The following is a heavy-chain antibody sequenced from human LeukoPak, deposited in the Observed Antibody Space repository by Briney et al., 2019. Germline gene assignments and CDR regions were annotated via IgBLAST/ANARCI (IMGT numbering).Heavy chain of an antibody. V-gene: IGHV3-23*01. J-gene: IGHJ1*01. CDR2: IGGIGGTT. CDR1: RFTISNYA. Sequence: GGSLRLSCAASRFTISNYAMSWVRQAPGKGLEWVSGIGGIGGTTYYADSVKGRFTISRDNSKNTLYLQMNSLRAEDTAVYYCARERMFGEYFQHWGQGTLVTVSS. D-gene: IGHD3-16*01. CDR3: ARERMFGEYFQH.